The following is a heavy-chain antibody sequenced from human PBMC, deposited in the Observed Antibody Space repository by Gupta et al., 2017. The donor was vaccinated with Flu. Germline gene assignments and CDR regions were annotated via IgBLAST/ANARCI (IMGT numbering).Heavy chain of an antibody. V-gene: IGHV1-24*01. J-gene: IGHJ4*02. D-gene: IGHD4-17*01. Sequence: ELSMQWVRQAPGKGLEWMGGFDPEDGETIYAQKLQGRVTMNEETSTDTAYMELSSLRAEDTAVYYCATDKRGDYVVVGFYYWGQGTLVTVAS. CDR2: FDPEDGET. CDR1: ELS. CDR3: ATDKRGDYVVVGFYY.